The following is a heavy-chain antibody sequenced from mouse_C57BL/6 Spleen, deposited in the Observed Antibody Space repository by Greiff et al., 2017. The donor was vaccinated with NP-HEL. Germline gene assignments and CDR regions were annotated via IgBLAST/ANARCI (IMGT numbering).Heavy chain of an antibody. Sequence: EVKVVESGGDLVKPGGSLKLSCAASGFTFSSYGMSWVRQTPDKRLEWVATISSGGSYTYYPDSVKGRFTISRDNAKNTLYLQMSSLKSEDTAMYYCARRSSYDYFDVWGTGTTVTVSS. J-gene: IGHJ1*03. CDR2: ISSGGSYT. D-gene: IGHD1-1*01. V-gene: IGHV5-6*02. CDR3: ARRSSYDYFDV. CDR1: GFTFSSYG.